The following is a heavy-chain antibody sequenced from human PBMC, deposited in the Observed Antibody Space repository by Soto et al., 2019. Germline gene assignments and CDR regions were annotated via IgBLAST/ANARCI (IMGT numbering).Heavy chain of an antibody. J-gene: IGHJ6*02. D-gene: IGHD3-9*01. Sequence: ASVKVSCKTSGYTFTSYGISWVRQAPGQGLEWMGWISAYNGNTNYAQKLQGRVTMTTDTSTSTAYMELRSLRSDDTAVYYCARDFNDILTGSRGPYYYGMDVWGQGTTVTVSS. CDR2: ISAYNGNT. V-gene: IGHV1-18*04. CDR3: ARDFNDILTGSRGPYYYGMDV. CDR1: GYTFTSYG.